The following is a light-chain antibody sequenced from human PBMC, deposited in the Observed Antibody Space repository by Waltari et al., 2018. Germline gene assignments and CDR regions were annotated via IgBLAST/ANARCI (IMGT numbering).Light chain of an antibody. CDR2: DDS. CDR1: NIGSKS. J-gene: IGLJ2*01. V-gene: IGLV3-21*02. Sequence: SAVRTRPPSISVAPGQTAKITCGGRNIGSKSVHWYQQRPGQAPQLPVFDDSARPSGIPDRFAGSHSEDTATLTISRVEAGDEADYYCQVWDSSSDWEFGEGTKLTV. CDR3: QVWDSSSDWE.